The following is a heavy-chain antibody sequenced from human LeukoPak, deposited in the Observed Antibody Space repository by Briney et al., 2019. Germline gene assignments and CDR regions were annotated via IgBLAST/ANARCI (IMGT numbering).Heavy chain of an antibody. Sequence: ASVKVSSKASGGTFNNYAISWVRQAPGQGLEWMGGITPIFDTPNYAQKFQGRVTITTDESTSTAYMELSSLRSEDTAVYYCARDIPGYDAFDIWGQGTVVTVSS. CDR3: ARDIPGYDAFDI. CDR1: GGTFNNYA. CDR2: ITPIFDTP. J-gene: IGHJ3*02. V-gene: IGHV1-69*05. D-gene: IGHD1-1*01.